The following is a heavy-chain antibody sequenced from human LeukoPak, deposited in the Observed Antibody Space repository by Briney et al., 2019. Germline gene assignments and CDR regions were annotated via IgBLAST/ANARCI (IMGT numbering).Heavy chain of an antibody. V-gene: IGHV4-4*07. CDR1: GGSISTHY. CDR3: ARLRRDSSGWYADDS. Sequence: SETLSLTCTVSGGSISTHYWSWIRQPAGKGLEWVGRISIGDGTNYNPALKSRVIMSVDTSKNQFSLKLTSVTAADTAVYYCARLRRDSSGWYADDSWGQGTLVTVSS. D-gene: IGHD6-19*01. CDR2: ISIGDGT. J-gene: IGHJ4*02.